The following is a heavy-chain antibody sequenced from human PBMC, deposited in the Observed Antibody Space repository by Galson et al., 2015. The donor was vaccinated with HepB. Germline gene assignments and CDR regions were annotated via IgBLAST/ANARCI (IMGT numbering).Heavy chain of an antibody. J-gene: IGHJ4*02. V-gene: IGHV3-33*01. CDR3: ARGGRYVRLEYADY. Sequence: SLRLSCAASGFTFSSYGMHWVRQAPGKGLEWVAVIWYDGSNKYYADSVKGRFTISRDNSKNTLYLQMNSLRAEDTAVYYCARGGRYVRLEYADYWGQGTLVTVSS. CDR2: IWYDGSNK. D-gene: IGHD5-12*01. CDR1: GFTFSSYG.